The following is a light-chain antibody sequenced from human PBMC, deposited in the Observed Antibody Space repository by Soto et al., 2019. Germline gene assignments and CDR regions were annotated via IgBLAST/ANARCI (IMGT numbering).Light chain of an antibody. J-gene: IGKJ1*01. CDR2: GAS. Sequence: EIVMTQSPDILSVSPGERATLSCRASQGIRSDLAWYQQKPGQAPRLLIYGASTRATGIPDRFSGSGSGTDFTLTISRLEPEDFAVYYCQQYGSSGTFGQGTKVDI. CDR3: QQYGSSGT. CDR1: QGIRSD. V-gene: IGKV3-20*01.